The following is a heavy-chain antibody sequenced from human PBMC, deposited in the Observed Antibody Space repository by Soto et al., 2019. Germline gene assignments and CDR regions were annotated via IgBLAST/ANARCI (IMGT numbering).Heavy chain of an antibody. D-gene: IGHD3-16*01. CDR3: TRLEGGASPPWFDP. CDR2: IRSKANSYAT. CDR1: GFTFSVSA. J-gene: IGHJ5*02. Sequence: SLRLSCASSGFTFSVSAMHWVRHASWKGLEWVGRIRSKANSYATAYAASVKGRFTISRDDSKNTAYLQMNSLKTEDTAVYYCTRLEGGASPPWFDPWGQGTLVTVSS. V-gene: IGHV3-73*01.